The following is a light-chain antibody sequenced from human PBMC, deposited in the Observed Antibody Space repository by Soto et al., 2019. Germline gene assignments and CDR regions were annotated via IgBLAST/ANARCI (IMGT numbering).Light chain of an antibody. CDR2: GAS. V-gene: IGKV3-20*01. CDR1: HSVSSTY. Sequence: EIVLTQSPGTLSLSPGERATLSCRASHSVSSTYLAWYQQKPGQAPRLLIYGASSRATGIPDRFSGSGSGTDFTLTIRRLEPEDFAVAYGQQYGSSPPYTFGQGTKLEIK. CDR3: QQYGSSPPYT. J-gene: IGKJ2*01.